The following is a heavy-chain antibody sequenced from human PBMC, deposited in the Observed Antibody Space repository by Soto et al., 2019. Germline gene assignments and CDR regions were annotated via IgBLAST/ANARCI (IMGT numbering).Heavy chain of an antibody. CDR3: ARRAPLAVDGAVGATDYYGMDV. CDR2: INHSGST. CDR1: GGSFSGYY. J-gene: IGHJ6*02. D-gene: IGHD1-26*01. Sequence: NPSETLSLTCAVYGGSFSGYYWSWIRQPPGKGLEWIGEINHSGSTNYNPSLKSRVTISVDTSKNQFPLKLSSVTAADTAVYYCARRAPLAVDGAVGATDYYGMDVWGQGTTVTVSS. V-gene: IGHV4-34*01.